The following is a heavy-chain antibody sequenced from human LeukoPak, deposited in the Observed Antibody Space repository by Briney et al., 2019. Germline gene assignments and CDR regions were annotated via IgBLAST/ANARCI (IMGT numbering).Heavy chain of an antibody. D-gene: IGHD6-19*01. CDR2: INHSGST. CDR3: ARSGGIAVAAFDY. V-gene: IGHV4-34*01. Sequence: PGGSLRLSCAASGFSIRSNYMSWIRQPPGKGLEWIGEINHSGSTNYNPSLKSRVTISVDTSMNQFSLKLSSVTAADTAVYYCARSGGIAVAAFDYWGQGTLVTVSS. J-gene: IGHJ4*02. CDR1: GFSIRSNY.